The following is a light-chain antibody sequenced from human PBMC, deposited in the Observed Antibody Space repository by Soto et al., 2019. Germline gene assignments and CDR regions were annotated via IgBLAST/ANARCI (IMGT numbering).Light chain of an antibody. CDR1: SSDIGAHNF. CDR3: NSYTTSNTFV. J-gene: IGLJ1*01. V-gene: IGLV2-14*03. CDR2: EVI. Sequence: QSALTQPAPVSGSPGQAITVSCSGTSSDIGAHNFVSWYQQHPGKAPKLIIYEVINRPSGVSDRFSGSKSGNTASLTISGLQSEDEADYYRNSYTTSNTFVFGSGTKVTVL.